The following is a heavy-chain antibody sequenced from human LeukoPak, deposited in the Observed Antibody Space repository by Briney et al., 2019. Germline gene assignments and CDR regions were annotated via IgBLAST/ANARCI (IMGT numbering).Heavy chain of an antibody. V-gene: IGHV1-18*01. CDR2: IRTYNGNT. Sequence: WASVKVSCKASGYTFTSFGISWVRQAPGQGLEWMGWIRTYNGNTNYAQKLQGRVTMTTDTSTSTAYMELRSLRSDDTAVYYCARDTDGSGSYYYRWFDPWGQGTLVTVSS. CDR3: ARDTDGSGSYYYRWFDP. D-gene: IGHD3-10*01. J-gene: IGHJ5*02. CDR1: GYTFTSFG.